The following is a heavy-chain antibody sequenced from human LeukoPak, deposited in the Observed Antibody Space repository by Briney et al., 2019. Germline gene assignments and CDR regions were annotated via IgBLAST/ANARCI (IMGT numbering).Heavy chain of an antibody. Sequence: GGSLRLSCAASGFSFDDYTMHWVRQAPGKGLEWVSLISWDGGSTYYADSVKGRFTTSRDNAKNSLYLQMNSLRAEDTAVYYCARDKRYFDKAAGYWGQGTLVTVSS. CDR2: ISWDGGST. CDR1: GFSFDDYT. CDR3: ARDKRYFDKAAGY. V-gene: IGHV3-43*01. J-gene: IGHJ4*02. D-gene: IGHD3-9*01.